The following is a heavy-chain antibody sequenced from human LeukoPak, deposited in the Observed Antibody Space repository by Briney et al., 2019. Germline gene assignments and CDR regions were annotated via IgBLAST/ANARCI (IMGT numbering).Heavy chain of an antibody. CDR2: INPNGGTT. J-gene: IGHJ3*02. Sequence: ASVKVSCKASEYTFINYYMHWVRQAPGQGLEWMGIINPNGGTTTYAQRFQGRVTMTSDTSTSTIYMELSSLRSEDTAVYYCTAFVGPVRAFDIWGQGTMVTVSS. D-gene: IGHD4-11*01. V-gene: IGHV1-46*01. CDR1: EYTFINYY. CDR3: TAFVGPVRAFDI.